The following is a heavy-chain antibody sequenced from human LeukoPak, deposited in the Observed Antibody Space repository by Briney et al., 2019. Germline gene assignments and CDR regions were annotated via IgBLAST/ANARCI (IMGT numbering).Heavy chain of an antibody. V-gene: IGHV3-64*01. CDR3: ARSMKQWLVFDY. CDR2: ISSNGGST. CDR1: GFTFSSCW. J-gene: IGHJ4*02. Sequence: PGGSLRLSCAASGFTFSSCWMHWVRQAPGKGLEYVSAISSNGGSTYYANSVKGRFTISRDNSKNTLYLQMGSLRAEDMAVYYCARSMKQWLVFDYWGQGTLVTVSS. D-gene: IGHD6-19*01.